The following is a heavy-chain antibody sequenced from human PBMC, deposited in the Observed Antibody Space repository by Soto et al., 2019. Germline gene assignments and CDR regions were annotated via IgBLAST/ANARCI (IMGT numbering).Heavy chain of an antibody. D-gene: IGHD2-2*01. V-gene: IGHV1-18*04. CDR1: GYTFISHG. CDR3: ARVSSSIEVVPDYVMDV. CDR2: ISGKNGNT. J-gene: IGHJ6*02. Sequence: QVQLVQSGAEVKKPGASVKVSCKASGYTFISHGMSWVRQAPGQGLEWMGWISGKNGNTKFAQKFQGRVTLTTDTSTSTAYMEVRSLRTDDTTVYYCARVSSSIEVVPDYVMDVWGQGT.